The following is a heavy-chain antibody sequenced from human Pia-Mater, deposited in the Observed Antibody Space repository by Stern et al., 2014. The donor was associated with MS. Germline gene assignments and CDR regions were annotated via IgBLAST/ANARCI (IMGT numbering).Heavy chain of an antibody. CDR3: DGYASWVDY. D-gene: IGHD5-18*01. CDR2: IYYSGTT. V-gene: IGHV4-39*02. Sequence: VQLVQSGPGLVKPSETLSLTCTVSGGSISSSSYYWGWIRQPPGKGLEWIGGIYYSGTTYYNPSLKSRVTISVDTSKKHFSLKLSFVTAADTAVYYCDGYASWVDYWGQGTLVTVSS. CDR1: GGSISSSSYY. J-gene: IGHJ4*02.